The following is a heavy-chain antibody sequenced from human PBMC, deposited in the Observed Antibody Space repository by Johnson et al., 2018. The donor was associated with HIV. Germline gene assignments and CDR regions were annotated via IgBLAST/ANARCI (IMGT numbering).Heavy chain of an antibody. CDR2: ISSSGSTI. CDR1: GFTFSDYY. J-gene: IGHJ3*02. D-gene: IGHD2-21*02. V-gene: IGHV3-11*04. CDR3: ARDRHCGGDCYTDDAFDI. Sequence: VQLVESGGGLVKPGGSLRLSCAASGFTFSDYYMSRIRQAPGRGLEWVSYISSSGSTIYYADSVKVRFTISRDNAKNSLYLQMNSLRAEDTAVYYCARDRHCGGDCYTDDAFDIWGQGTMVTVSS.